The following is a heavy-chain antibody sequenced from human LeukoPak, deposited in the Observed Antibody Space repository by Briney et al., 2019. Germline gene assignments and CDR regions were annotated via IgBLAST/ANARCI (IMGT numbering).Heavy chain of an antibody. D-gene: IGHD6-19*01. J-gene: IGHJ4*02. CDR2: IYHSGST. CDR3: ARPYSSGWYYFDY. CDR1: GYSISSGYY. Sequence: PSEILSLTCAVSGYSISSGYYWGWIRQPPGKGLEWIGSIYHSGSTYYNPSLKSRVTISVDTSKNQFSLKLSSVTAADTAVYYCARPYSSGWYYFDYWGQGTLVTVSS. V-gene: IGHV4-38-2*01.